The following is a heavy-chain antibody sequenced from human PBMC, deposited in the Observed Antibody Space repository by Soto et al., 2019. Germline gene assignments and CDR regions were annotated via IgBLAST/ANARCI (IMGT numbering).Heavy chain of an antibody. CDR3: AHSRCGGDCLQSYSSHYYYGMDV. V-gene: IGHV2-5*02. J-gene: IGHJ6*02. CDR2: IYWDDDK. D-gene: IGHD2-21*02. Sequence: GSGPTLVNPTQTLTLTCTFSGFSLNTGGLGVGWIRQPPGKALEWLALIYWDDDKRYSPSLKSRLTITKDTSKNQVVLTMTNVDPVDTATYYCAHSRCGGDCLQSYSSHYYYGMDVWGQGTLVTVSS. CDR1: GFSLNTGGLG.